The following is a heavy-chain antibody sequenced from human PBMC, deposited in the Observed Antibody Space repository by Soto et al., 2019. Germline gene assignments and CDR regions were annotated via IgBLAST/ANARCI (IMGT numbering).Heavy chain of an antibody. V-gene: IGHV3-30*18. J-gene: IGHJ6*02. D-gene: IGHD3-10*01. CDR1: GFTFSNFG. Sequence: QVQLVESGGGVVQPGRSLRLSCVASGFTFSNFGMHWVRQAPGKGLEWVALTSFDGNKYYYADSVKGRFTLSRDNSKNTLYLQMNSLRAEDTALYFCAKDQKDYSGSGTYYVPYGMDVWGQGTTVTVSS. CDR2: TSFDGNKY. CDR3: AKDQKDYSGSGTYYVPYGMDV.